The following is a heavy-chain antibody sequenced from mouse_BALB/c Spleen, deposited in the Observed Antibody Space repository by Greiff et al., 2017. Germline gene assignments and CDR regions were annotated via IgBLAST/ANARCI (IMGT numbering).Heavy chain of an antibody. J-gene: IGHJ4*01. CDR3: TRDRGEGAIDY. CDR2: ISSGGSYT. CDR1: GFTFSSYT. V-gene: IGHV5-6-4*01. Sequence: EVLLVESGGGLVKPGGSLKLSCAASGFTFSSYTMSWVRQTPEKRLEWVATISSGGSYTYYPDSVKGRFTISRDNAKNTLYLHMSSLKSEDTAMYDCTRDRGEGAIDYWGQGTSVTVSS. D-gene: IGHD3-3*01.